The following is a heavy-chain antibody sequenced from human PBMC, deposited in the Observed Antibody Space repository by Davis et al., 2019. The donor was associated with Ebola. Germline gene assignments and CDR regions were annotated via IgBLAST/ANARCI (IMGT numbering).Heavy chain of an antibody. Sequence: ASVTVSCKASGYTFTSYDINWVRQATGQGLEWMGWMNPNSGNTGYAQKFQGRVTMTRNTSISTAYMELSSLRSEDTAVYYCARGVDYCSSTSCSDAFDIWGQGTMVTVSS. J-gene: IGHJ3*02. CDR1: GYTFTSYD. V-gene: IGHV1-8*01. CDR2: MNPNSGNT. D-gene: IGHD2-2*01. CDR3: ARGVDYCSSTSCSDAFDI.